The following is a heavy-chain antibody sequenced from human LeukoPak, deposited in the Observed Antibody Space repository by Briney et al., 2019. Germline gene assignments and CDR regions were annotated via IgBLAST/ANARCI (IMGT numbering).Heavy chain of an antibody. J-gene: IGHJ4*02. Sequence: GGSLRLSCAASGFSFSTYSMNWVRQAPGKGLEWVSSISSTSAHIFYADSVKGRFAISRDNVKNSLYLQMNSLRAEDTAVYYCARGDSDYDFWSGPNPYWGQGTLVTVSS. CDR1: GFSFSTYS. D-gene: IGHD3-3*01. V-gene: IGHV3-21*01. CDR3: ARGDSDYDFWSGPNPY. CDR2: ISSTSAHI.